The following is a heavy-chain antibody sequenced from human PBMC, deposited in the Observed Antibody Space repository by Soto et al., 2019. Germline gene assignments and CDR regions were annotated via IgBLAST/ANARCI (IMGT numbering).Heavy chain of an antibody. V-gene: IGHV4-31*03. CDR1: GGSISSGGYY. Sequence: QVQLQESGPGLVKPSQTLSLTCTVSGGSISSGGYYWSWIRQHPGKGLEWIGYIYYSGSTYYNPSLKSRVTISVDTSKNQSSLKLSSVTAADTAVYYCARRVYYGDYVGWFDPWGQGTLVTVSS. CDR3: ARRVYYGDYVGWFDP. D-gene: IGHD4-17*01. J-gene: IGHJ5*02. CDR2: IYYSGST.